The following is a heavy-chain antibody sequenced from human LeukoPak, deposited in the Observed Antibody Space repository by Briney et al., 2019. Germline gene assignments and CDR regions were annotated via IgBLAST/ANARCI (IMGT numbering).Heavy chain of an antibody. V-gene: IGHV1-2*02. CDR2: INPNSGGT. Sequence: GASVKVSCKASGYSFNTYYMNWVRQAPGQGLEWMGWINPNSGGTNYAQKFQGRVTMTRDTSISTAYMELSRLRSDDTAVYYCARASGSYYDFDYWGQGTLVTVSS. CDR3: ARASGSYYDFDY. D-gene: IGHD1-26*01. CDR1: GYSFNTYY. J-gene: IGHJ4*02.